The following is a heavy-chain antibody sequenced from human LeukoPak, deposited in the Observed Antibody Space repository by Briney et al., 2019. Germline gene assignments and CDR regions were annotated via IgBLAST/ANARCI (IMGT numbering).Heavy chain of an antibody. CDR1: GGSISSSSYY. CDR2: IYYSGST. J-gene: IGHJ5*02. D-gene: IGHD6-13*01. V-gene: IGHV4-39*02. Sequence: SETLSLTCTVSGGSISSSSYYWGWIRQPPGKGLEWIGSIYYSGSTYCNPSLKSRVTISVDTSKNQFSLKLSSVTAADTAVYYCAIDGYSSSWYNWFDPWGQGTLVTVSS. CDR3: AIDGYSSSWYNWFDP.